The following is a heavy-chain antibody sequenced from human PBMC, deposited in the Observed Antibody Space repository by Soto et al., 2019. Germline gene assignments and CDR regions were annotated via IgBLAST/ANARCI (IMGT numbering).Heavy chain of an antibody. J-gene: IGHJ4*02. Sequence: QVQLVQSGAEVKKPGSSVKVSCKASGGTFSFYTISWVRQAPGQGFEWMGRIIPILGTVTYAQKFQGKVTLPADNTTSTAYMELSGLRSEDTAVYYCGRGPDYPIRSGDYWGQGTPVTVSS. CDR1: GGTFSFYT. V-gene: IGHV1-69*08. CDR2: IIPILGTV. CDR3: GRGPDYPIRSGDY. D-gene: IGHD4-17*01.